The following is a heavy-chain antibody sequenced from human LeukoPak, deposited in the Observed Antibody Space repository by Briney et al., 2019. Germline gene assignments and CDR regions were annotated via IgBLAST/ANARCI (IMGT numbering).Heavy chain of an antibody. CDR3: ARGRGDPGVTIFGVVIHYYYYGMDV. CDR1: GFTFSSYW. CDR2: IEQDGSEK. V-gene: IGHV3-7*01. Sequence: GGSLRLSCAASGFTFSSYWMSWVRQAPGKGMEWVANIEQDGSEKYYVDSVKGRFTISRDNAKNSLYLQMNSLRAEDTAVYYCARGRGDPGVTIFGVVIHYYYYGMDVWGQGTTVTVSS. J-gene: IGHJ6*02. D-gene: IGHD3-3*01.